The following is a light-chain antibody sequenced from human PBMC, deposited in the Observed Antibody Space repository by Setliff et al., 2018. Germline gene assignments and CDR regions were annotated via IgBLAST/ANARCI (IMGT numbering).Light chain of an antibody. CDR2: DVS. V-gene: IGLV2-14*01. J-gene: IGLJ1*01. Sequence: QSALAQTASVSGSPGQSITISCTGTSSDVGGYNYVSWYQQHPGKAPKLMIDDVSKRPSGVSNRFSGSKSGNTASLTIPGLQAEDEADYYCSSYTSSSTFVFGTGTKVT. CDR3: SSYTSSSTFV. CDR1: SSDVGGYNY.